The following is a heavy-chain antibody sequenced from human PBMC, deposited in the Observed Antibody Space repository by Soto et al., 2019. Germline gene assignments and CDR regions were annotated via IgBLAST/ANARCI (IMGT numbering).Heavy chain of an antibody. CDR3: AKDRLGYSGPTPIGY. Sequence: GGSLRLSCAASGFTFSSYAMSWVRQAPGKGLEWVSAISGSGGSTYYADSVKGRFTISRDNSKNTLYLQMNSLRAEDTAVYYCAKDRLGYSGPTPIGYWGQGTLVTAPQ. CDR2: ISGSGGST. CDR1: GFTFSSYA. D-gene: IGHD5-12*01. J-gene: IGHJ4*02. V-gene: IGHV3-23*01.